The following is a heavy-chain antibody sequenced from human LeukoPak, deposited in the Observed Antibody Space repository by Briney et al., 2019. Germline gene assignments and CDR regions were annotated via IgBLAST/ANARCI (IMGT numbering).Heavy chain of an antibody. CDR2: INPSGGST. J-gene: IGHJ4*02. CDR3: ARGFIAVAVHD. Sequence: ASVKVSCKASGYTFTSYYMHWVRQAPGQGLEWMGIINPSGGSTSYAQKFQGRVTMTRNTSISTAYMELSSLRSEDTAVYYCARGFIAVAVHDWGQGTLVTVSS. D-gene: IGHD6-19*01. CDR1: GYTFTSYY. V-gene: IGHV1-46*01.